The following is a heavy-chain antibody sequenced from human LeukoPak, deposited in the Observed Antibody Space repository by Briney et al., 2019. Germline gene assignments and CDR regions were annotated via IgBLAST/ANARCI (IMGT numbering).Heavy chain of an antibody. D-gene: IGHD4-11*01. Sequence: SETLSLTCTVSGYSISSSSYYWAWIRQPPGKGLEWIGSIYYSGSTYYNPSLKSRVIISADTSKNQFSLKLSTVTAADTAVYYCARGPNTAGNYRAFDLWGQGTKVTVSS. V-gene: IGHV4-39*07. J-gene: IGHJ3*01. CDR1: GYSISSSSYY. CDR3: ARGPNTAGNYRAFDL. CDR2: IYYSGST.